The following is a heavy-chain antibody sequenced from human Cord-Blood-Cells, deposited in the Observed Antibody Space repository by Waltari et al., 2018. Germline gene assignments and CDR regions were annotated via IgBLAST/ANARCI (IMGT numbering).Heavy chain of an antibody. Sequence: EVQLVGSGGVLVKPGGFLRISCAASGFTFSSYSIHWVRQAPGKGLEWVSSISSSSSYIYYADSVKGRFTISRDNAKNSLYLQMNSLRAEDTAVYYCARLGKGDAFDIWGQGTMVTVSS. CDR1: GFTFSSYS. J-gene: IGHJ3*02. V-gene: IGHV3-21*01. CDR2: ISSSSSYI. D-gene: IGHD7-27*01. CDR3: ARLGKGDAFDI.